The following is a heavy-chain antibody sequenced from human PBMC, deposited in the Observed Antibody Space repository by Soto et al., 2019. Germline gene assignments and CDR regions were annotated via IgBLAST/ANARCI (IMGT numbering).Heavy chain of an antibody. J-gene: IGHJ4*02. Sequence: ASVKVSCKASGYTFTSYYMHWVRQAPGQGLEWMGIINPSGGSTSYAQKFQGRVTMTRDTSTSTVYMELSSLRSEDTAVYYCARYRAEGYYDFWSGYSDYGGQGTLVPVSS. CDR2: INPSGGST. V-gene: IGHV1-46*01. CDR3: ARYRAEGYYDFWSGYSDY. D-gene: IGHD3-3*01. CDR1: GYTFTSYY.